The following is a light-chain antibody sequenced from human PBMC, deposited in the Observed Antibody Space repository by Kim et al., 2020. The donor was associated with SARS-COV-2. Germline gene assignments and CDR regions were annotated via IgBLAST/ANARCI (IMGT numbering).Light chain of an antibody. CDR2: DVF. CDR3: QQYNTYSLWT. J-gene: IGKJ1*01. Sequence: SVGDRVTIHCRASQSLSDWLAWYQQKPGKAPKLLIFDVFNLQNGVPSRFSGSGSETEFNLTISSLQPDDFATYYCQQYNTYSLWTFGQGTKVDIK. CDR1: QSLSDW. V-gene: IGKV1-5*01.